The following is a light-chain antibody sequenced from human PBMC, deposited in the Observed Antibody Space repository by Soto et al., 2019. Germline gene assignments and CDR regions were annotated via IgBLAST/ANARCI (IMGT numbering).Light chain of an antibody. CDR3: QQYNTWPWT. J-gene: IGKJ1*01. V-gene: IGKV3-15*01. CDR2: GAS. CDR1: QSISNN. Sequence: EIVLTQSACTLSWSPGERVTLSCRASQSISNNHLAWYQQKPGQAPRLVIIGASERVTTIPARFSGSGSGTEFTLSISSLQPDDFAVYYCQQYNTWPWTFGQGTKVDIK.